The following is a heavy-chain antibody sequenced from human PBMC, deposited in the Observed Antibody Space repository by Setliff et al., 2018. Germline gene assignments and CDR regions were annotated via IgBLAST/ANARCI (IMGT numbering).Heavy chain of an antibody. V-gene: IGHV1-18*01. D-gene: IGHD2-21*02. CDR2: ISCYDGNT. CDR1: GYTFNSYG. Sequence: GASVKVSCKASGYTFNSYGITWVRQAPGQGLEWMGWISCYDGNTRYARKIQGRATMTTETSTTTAYMERRSLTSDDTAVYYCVRVRPCGVDCSTGVGGPYYFDHWGQGTQVTVSS. J-gene: IGHJ4*02. CDR3: VRVRPCGVDCSTGVGGPYYFDH.